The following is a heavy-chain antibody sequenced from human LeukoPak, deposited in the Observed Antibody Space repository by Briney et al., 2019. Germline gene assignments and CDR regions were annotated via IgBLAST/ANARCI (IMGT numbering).Heavy chain of an antibody. CDR1: GYTFTGYY. D-gene: IGHD4-17*01. J-gene: IGHJ4*02. Sequence: ASVKVSCKASGYTFTGYYMHWVRQAPGQGLEWMGRINPNSGNTNYAQKLQGRVTMTTDTSTSTAYMELRSLRSDDTAVYYCARDNGPVDYGDYYDYWGQGTLVTVSS. CDR3: ARDNGPVDYGDYYDY. V-gene: IGHV1-2*06. CDR2: INPNSGNT.